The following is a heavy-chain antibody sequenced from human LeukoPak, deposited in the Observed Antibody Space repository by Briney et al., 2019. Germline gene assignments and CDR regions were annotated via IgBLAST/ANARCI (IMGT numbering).Heavy chain of an antibody. CDR2: IWFDGSNK. V-gene: IGHV3-33*08. D-gene: IGHD1-1*01. CDR1: GFTFSSYA. J-gene: IGHJ4*02. CDR3: VRDPSGSGFAFDS. Sequence: GGSLRLSCAASGFTFSSYAMSWVRQAPGKGLEWVAFIWFDGSNKHYADSVKGRFTISRDNSEDTLYLQMNSLRAEDTAVYYCVRDPSGSGFAFDSWGQGALVTVSS.